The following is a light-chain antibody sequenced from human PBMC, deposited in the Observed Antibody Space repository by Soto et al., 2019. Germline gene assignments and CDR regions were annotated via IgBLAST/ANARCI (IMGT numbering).Light chain of an antibody. Sequence: QSALTQPASVSGSPGQSITISCTGTSSDVGGYNYVSWYQQHPGKAPKLMIYDVSNRPSGVSNRFSGSKSGNTASLTISGLHAEDAADYYCSSYTSLSALGVFGGGTKLTVL. V-gene: IGLV2-14*01. CDR3: SSYTSLSALGV. CDR2: DVS. J-gene: IGLJ2*01. CDR1: SSDVGGYNY.